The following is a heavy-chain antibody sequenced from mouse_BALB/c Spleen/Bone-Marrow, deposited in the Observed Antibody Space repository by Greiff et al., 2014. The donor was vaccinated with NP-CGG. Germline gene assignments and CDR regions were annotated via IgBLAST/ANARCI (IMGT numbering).Heavy chain of an antibody. J-gene: IGHJ4*01. D-gene: IGHD5-1-1*01. CDR3: ARWRYPYAMDY. Sequence: VQLQQSGPELVKPGASVKMSCKASGYTFTSYVMHWVKQKPGQGLEWIGYINPYNDGTKYNEKFKGKATLTSDISSSTAYMELSSLTSEDSAVYYCARWRYPYAMDYWGQGTSVTVSS. V-gene: IGHV1-14*01. CDR1: GYTFTSYV. CDR2: INPYNDGT.